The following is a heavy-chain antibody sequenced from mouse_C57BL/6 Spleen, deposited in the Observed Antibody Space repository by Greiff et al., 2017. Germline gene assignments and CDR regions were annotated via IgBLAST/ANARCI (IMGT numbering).Heavy chain of an antibody. J-gene: IGHJ3*01. CDR2: INPNNGGT. Sequence: EVQLQQSGPELVKPGASVKISCKASGYTFTDYYMNWVKQSHGKSLEWIGDINPNNGGTSYNQKFKGKATLTVDKSSSTAYMELRSLTSEDSAVYYCVLITTVPFAYWGQGTLVTVSA. V-gene: IGHV1-26*01. D-gene: IGHD1-1*01. CDR1: GYTFTDYY. CDR3: VLITTVPFAY.